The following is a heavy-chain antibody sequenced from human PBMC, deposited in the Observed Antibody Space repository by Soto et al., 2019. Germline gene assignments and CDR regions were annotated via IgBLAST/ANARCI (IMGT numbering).Heavy chain of an antibody. Sequence: HPGGSLRLSCAASGFICSSYDMSWVRQAPGKGLEWVSTILVDGRKFYVDSVKGRFTISRDSSQNTVYLQMNSLTAGDTALYYCAKATATGGGAFDICGQGTMVTVSS. V-gene: IGHV3-23*01. D-gene: IGHD2-8*02. CDR1: GFICSSYD. CDR2: ILVDGRK. J-gene: IGHJ3*02. CDR3: AKATATGGGAFDI.